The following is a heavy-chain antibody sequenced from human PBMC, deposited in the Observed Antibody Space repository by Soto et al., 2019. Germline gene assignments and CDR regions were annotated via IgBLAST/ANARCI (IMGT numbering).Heavy chain of an antibody. CDR3: PRGGNWFDP. D-gene: IGHD3-10*01. V-gene: IGHV3-7*05. CDR2: IDQGGGGK. CDR1: GFSFSDSW. Sequence: EVQVVESGGGLVQPGGSLRLSCAASGFSFSDSWMAWVRQAPGKGLEWVANIDQGGGGKHDVDSVQGRFTISRDNDKNPLNLQMNGLRAEDTAVNYCPRGGNWFDPWGQGTLVTVSS. J-gene: IGHJ5*02.